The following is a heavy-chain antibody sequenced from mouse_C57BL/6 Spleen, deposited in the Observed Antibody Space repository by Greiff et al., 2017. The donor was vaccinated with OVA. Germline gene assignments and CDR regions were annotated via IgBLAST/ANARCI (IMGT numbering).Heavy chain of an antibody. D-gene: IGHD2-3*01. CDR3: ARLGGGYSFAY. CDR2: IHPNSGST. CDR1: GYTFTSYW. J-gene: IGHJ3*01. V-gene: IGHV1-64*01. Sequence: VQLQQPGAELVKPGASVKLSCKASGYTFTSYWMHWVKQRPGQGLEWIGMIHPNSGSTNYNEKFKSKATLTVDKSSSTAYMQLSSLTSEDSAVYYGARLGGGYSFAYWGQGTLVTVSA.